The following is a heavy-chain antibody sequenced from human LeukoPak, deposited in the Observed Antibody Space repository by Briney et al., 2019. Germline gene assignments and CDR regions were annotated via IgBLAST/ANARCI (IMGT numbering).Heavy chain of an antibody. D-gene: IGHD3-16*02. CDR2: IYYSGST. Sequence: SETLSLTCTVSGGSISSYYWSWIRQPPGKGLEWIGYIYYSGSTNYNPSLKSRVTISVDTSKNQFSLKLSSVTAADTAVYYCATSVTFGGVIASYYYYGMDVCGKGTTVTVSS. V-gene: IGHV4-59*01. J-gene: IGHJ6*04. CDR1: GGSISSYY. CDR3: ATSVTFGGVIASYYYYGMDV.